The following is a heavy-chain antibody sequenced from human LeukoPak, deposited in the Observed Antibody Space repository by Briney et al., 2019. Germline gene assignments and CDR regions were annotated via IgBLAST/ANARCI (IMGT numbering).Heavy chain of an antibody. J-gene: IGHJ1*01. D-gene: IGHD3-22*01. CDR2: IYHSGAA. Sequence: SETLSLTCGVSGDSISSDGHSWSWIRQPPGKGLEWVGYIYHSGAAYHNPSLKSRLALSVDTSNNQFSLRLRSVTAADTAVYYCARVVQSTDSSGLYLPEYFQHWGQGTLVTVSS. CDR3: ARVVQSTDSSGLYLPEYFQH. CDR1: GDSISSDGHS. V-gene: IGHV4-30-4*07.